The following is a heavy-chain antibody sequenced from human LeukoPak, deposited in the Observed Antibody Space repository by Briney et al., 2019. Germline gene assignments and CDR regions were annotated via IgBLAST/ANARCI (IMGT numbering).Heavy chain of an antibody. CDR3: AGVPGGGFGELLYYDY. D-gene: IGHD3-10*01. J-gene: IGHJ4*02. CDR1: GGSISSYY. Sequence: PSETLSLTCTVSGGSISSYYWSWIRQPPGKGLEWIGYIYYSGSTNYNPSLKSRVTISVDTSKNQFSLKLSSVTAADTAVYYCAGVPGGGFGELLYYDYWGQGTLVTVSS. CDR2: IYYSGST. V-gene: IGHV4-59*01.